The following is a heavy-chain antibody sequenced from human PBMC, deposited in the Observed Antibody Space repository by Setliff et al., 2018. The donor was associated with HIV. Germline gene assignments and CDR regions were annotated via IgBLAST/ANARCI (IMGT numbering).Heavy chain of an antibody. CDR2: IIPTFGTT. V-gene: IGHV1-69*13. CDR3: AGRSPKLGSLWYFDL. D-gene: IGHD1-26*01. CDR1: GGTFSSSA. J-gene: IGHJ2*01. Sequence: VASVKVSCKASGGTFSSSAFSWVRQAPGQGVEWMGGIIPTFGTTNYAQKFQGRITITADESTNTAYMELIILRSEDTAVYYCAGRSPKLGSLWYFDLWGRGTLVTVSS.